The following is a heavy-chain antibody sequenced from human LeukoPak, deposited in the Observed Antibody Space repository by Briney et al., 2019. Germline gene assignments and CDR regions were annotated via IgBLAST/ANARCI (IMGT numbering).Heavy chain of an antibody. CDR1: GGPFSGYS. D-gene: IGHD6-19*01. J-gene: IGHJ4*02. CDR2: IEGGST. CDR3: ARLGLHSSGWHIYYYDY. Sequence: SETLSLTCAVYGGPFSGYSWGWIRQSPAKGLEWIGQIEGGSTYYNPSLKSRVTISVDTSRNHFSLKVTSVTAADTAMYYCARLGLHSSGWHIYYYDYWGQGSLVIVSS. V-gene: IGHV4-34*01.